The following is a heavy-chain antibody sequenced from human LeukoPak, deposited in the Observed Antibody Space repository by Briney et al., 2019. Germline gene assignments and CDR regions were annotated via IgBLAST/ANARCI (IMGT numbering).Heavy chain of an antibody. V-gene: IGHV3-23*01. CDR1: GFTFSSYA. CDR2: ISGSGGST. J-gene: IGHJ4*02. Sequence: PGGSLRLSCAASGFTFSSYAMSLVRQAPGKGLEWVSAISGSGGSTYYADSVKGRFTISRDNSKNTLYLQMNSLRAEDTAVYYCAGHSSGYYWFDYWGQGTLVTVSS. D-gene: IGHD3-22*01. CDR3: AGHSSGYYWFDY.